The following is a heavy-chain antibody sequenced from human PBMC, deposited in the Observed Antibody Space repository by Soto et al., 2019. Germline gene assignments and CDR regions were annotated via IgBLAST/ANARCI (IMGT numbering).Heavy chain of an antibody. D-gene: IGHD6-6*01. CDR2: INPNSGGT. J-gene: IGHJ6*02. CDR1: GYTFTGYY. CDR3: MGIAARYYYYYGMDV. V-gene: IGHV1-2*02. Sequence: GASVKVSCKASGYTFTGYYMHWVRQAPGQGLEWMGWINPNSGGTNYAQKFQGRVTMTRDTSISTAYMELSRLRSDDTAVYYCMGIAARYYYYYGMDVWGQGTTVTVSS.